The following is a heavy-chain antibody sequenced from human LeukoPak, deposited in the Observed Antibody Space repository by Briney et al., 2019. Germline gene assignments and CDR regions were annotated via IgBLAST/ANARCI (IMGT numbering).Heavy chain of an antibody. Sequence: PGGSLRLSCAAFGFTFSSNWMSWVRQAPGKGLEWVANIKQDGSEKQYVDSVKGRFTISRDNAKNALYLQMNSLRAEDTAVYYCAKDSYDSSAFYVSAMDYWGQGTLVTVSS. J-gene: IGHJ4*02. CDR1: GFTFSSNW. V-gene: IGHV3-7*04. CDR3: AKDSYDSSAFYVSAMDY. CDR2: IKQDGSEK. D-gene: IGHD3-22*01.